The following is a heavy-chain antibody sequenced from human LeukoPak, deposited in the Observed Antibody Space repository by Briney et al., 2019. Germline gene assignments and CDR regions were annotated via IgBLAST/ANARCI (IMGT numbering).Heavy chain of an antibody. Sequence: SETLSLTCTVSGGSVNSGTYYWNWIRQPPGKGLEWIGYIYYSGSTNYNPSLKSRVTISVDTSKNQFSLKLSSVTAADTAVYYCARHYLGGNYPDYFNHWGQGTLVTVSS. CDR2: IYYSGST. V-gene: IGHV4-61*01. J-gene: IGHJ4*02. D-gene: IGHD1-26*01. CDR3: ARHYLGGNYPDYFNH. CDR1: GGSVNSGTYY.